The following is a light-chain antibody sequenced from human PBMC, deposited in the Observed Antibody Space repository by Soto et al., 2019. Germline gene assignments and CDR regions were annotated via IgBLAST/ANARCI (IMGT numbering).Light chain of an antibody. CDR3: QSYDSSLSGYV. CDR1: SSNIRAGYD. CDR2: GNS. J-gene: IGLJ1*01. Sequence: QSVLTQPPSVSGAPGQRVTISCTGRSSNIRAGYDVHRYQQLPGTAPKLLIYGNSNRPSGVPDRFSGSKSGTSASLAITGLQAEDEADYYCQSYDSSLSGYVFGTGTKLIVL. V-gene: IGLV1-40*01.